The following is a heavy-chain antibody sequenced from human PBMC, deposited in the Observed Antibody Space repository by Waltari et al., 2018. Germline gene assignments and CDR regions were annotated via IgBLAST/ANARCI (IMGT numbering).Heavy chain of an antibody. CDR2: INHSGST. Sequence: QVQLQQWGAGLLKPSETLSLTCAVYGGSFSGYYWSWIRQPPGKGLEWIGEINHSGSTNYNPSLKSRVTISVDTSKNQCSLKLSSVTAADTAVYYCATLAAAGSYYYYYYYMDVWGKGTTVTVSS. V-gene: IGHV4-34*01. D-gene: IGHD6-13*01. J-gene: IGHJ6*03. CDR1: GGSFSGYY. CDR3: ATLAAAGSYYYYYYYMDV.